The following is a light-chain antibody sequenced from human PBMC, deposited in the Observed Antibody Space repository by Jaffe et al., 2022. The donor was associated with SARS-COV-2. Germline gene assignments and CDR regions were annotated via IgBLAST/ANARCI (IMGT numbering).Light chain of an antibody. CDR2: ATS. CDR3: QQSYSIPYT. J-gene: IGKJ2*01. Sequence: DIQMTQSPSSLSASVGDRVTITCRASQSISSSINWYQQKPGKAPNLLIYATSSLQSGVPSRFSGSGSGTDFTLTISSLQLEDFATYYCQQSYSIPYTFGQGTKLEIK. V-gene: IGKV1-39*01. CDR1: QSISSS.